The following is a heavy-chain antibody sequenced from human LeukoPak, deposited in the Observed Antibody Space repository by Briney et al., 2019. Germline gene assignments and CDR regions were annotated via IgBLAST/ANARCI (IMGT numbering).Heavy chain of an antibody. CDR3: ARAPNYYDSSGLVDY. Sequence: ASVKVSCKASGYTFSSYGISWVRQAPGQGLEWMGWISAYNGNTNYAQNLQGRVTMTTDTSTSTAYMELRSLRSDDTAVYYCARAPNYYDSSGLVDYWGQGTLVTVSS. J-gene: IGHJ4*02. V-gene: IGHV1-18*01. CDR2: ISAYNGNT. CDR1: GYTFSSYG. D-gene: IGHD3-22*01.